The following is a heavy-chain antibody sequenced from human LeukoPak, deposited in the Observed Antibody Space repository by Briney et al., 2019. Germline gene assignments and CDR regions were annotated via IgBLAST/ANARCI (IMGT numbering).Heavy chain of an antibody. CDR3: ARDRSYNWFDP. V-gene: IGHV4-34*01. J-gene: IGHJ5*02. CDR2: INHSGST. D-gene: IGHD2-15*01. Sequence: SETLSLTCTVSGGSISSYYWSWIRQPPGKGLEWIGEINHSGSTNYNPSLKSRVTISVDTSKNQFSLKLSSVTAADTAVYYCARDRSYNWFDPWGQGTLVTVSS. CDR1: GGSISSYY.